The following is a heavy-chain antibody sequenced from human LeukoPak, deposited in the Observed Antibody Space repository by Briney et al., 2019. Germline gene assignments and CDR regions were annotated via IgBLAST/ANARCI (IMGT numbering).Heavy chain of an antibody. Sequence: PSETLSLTCTVSGGSISSYYWSWIRQPAGKGLEWIGRIYSSGSTNYNPSLKSRVTMSVATSKNQFSLKLSSVTAADTAVYYCARGYNWVSPTRKFYYMDVWGKGTTVTVSS. D-gene: IGHD1-20*01. CDR1: GGSISSYY. CDR2: IYSSGST. CDR3: ARGYNWVSPTRKFYYMDV. V-gene: IGHV4-4*07. J-gene: IGHJ6*03.